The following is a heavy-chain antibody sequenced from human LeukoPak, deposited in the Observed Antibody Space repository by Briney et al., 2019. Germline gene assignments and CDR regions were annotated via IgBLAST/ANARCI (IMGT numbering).Heavy chain of an antibody. D-gene: IGHD1-7*01. V-gene: IGHV4-59*01. CDR3: ARKRVWNYVFAY. J-gene: IGHJ4*02. Sequence: TSETLSLTCTVSGGSISSYYWSWIRQPPGKGLEWIGYIYYSGSTNYNPSLKSRVTISVDTSKNQFSLKLSSVTAADTAVYYCARKRVWNYVFAYWGQGTLVTVSS. CDR2: IYYSGST. CDR1: GGSISSYY.